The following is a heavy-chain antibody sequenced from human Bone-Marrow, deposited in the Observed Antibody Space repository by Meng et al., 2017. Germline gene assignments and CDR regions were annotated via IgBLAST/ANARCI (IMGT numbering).Heavy chain of an antibody. CDR1: GFTFSSYA. J-gene: IGHJ4*02. D-gene: IGHD1-26*01. CDR2: ISYDGSNK. V-gene: IGHV3-30*04. Sequence: GESLKISCAASGFTFSSYAMHWVRQAPGKGLEWVAVISYDGSNKYYADSVKGRFTISRDNSKNTLYLQMNSLRAEDTAVYYCARVNKWELLSYFDYWGQGTLVTVSS. CDR3: ARVNKWELLSYFDY.